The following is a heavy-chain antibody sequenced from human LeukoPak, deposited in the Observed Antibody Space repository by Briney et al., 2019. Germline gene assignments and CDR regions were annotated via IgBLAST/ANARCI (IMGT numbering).Heavy chain of an antibody. J-gene: IGHJ4*02. CDR1: GFTFSSYG. CDR3: ARMSGSQIDY. V-gene: IGHV3-33*01. Sequence: GGSLRLSCAASGFTFSSYGMHWVRQAPGKGLEWVAVIWYDGSKKYYADSVKGRFTISRDNSKNTLDLQMDSLRAEDTAVYYCARMSGSQIDYWGQGTLVTVSS. D-gene: IGHD1-26*01. CDR2: IWYDGSKK.